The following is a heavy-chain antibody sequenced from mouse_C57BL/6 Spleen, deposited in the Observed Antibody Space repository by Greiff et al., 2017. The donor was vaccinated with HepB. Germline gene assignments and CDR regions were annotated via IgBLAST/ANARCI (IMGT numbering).Heavy chain of an antibody. CDR1: GYTFTSYG. J-gene: IGHJ2*01. V-gene: IGHV1-81*01. CDR2: IYPRSGNT. D-gene: IGHD4-1*01. Sequence: QVHVKQSGAELARPGASVKLSCKASGYTFTSYGISWVKQRTGQGLEWIGEIYPRSGNTYYNEKFKGKATLTADKSSSTAYMELRSLTSEDSAVYFCARLGGGYYFDYWGQGTTLTVSS. CDR3: ARLGGGYYFDY.